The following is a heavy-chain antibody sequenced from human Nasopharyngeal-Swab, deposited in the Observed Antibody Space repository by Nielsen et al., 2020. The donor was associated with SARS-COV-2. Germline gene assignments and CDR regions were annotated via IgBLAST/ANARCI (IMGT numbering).Heavy chain of an antibody. CDR3: ARDRARGYFNS. J-gene: IGHJ4*02. CDR1: GGSISIEDYY. V-gene: IGHV4-31*03. Sequence: LRLSCTVSGGSISIEDYYWSWVRQHPGKGLEWIGYISYSGNTYYSPSLKSRLAISIDTSRNKFSLKLRSVTAADTAVYYCARDRARGYFNSWGQGTLVTVSS. CDR2: ISYSGNT. D-gene: IGHD3-10*01.